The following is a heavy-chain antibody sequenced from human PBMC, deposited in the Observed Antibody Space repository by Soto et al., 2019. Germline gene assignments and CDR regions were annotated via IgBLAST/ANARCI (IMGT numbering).Heavy chain of an antibody. CDR3: ARVKVVGYVLDV. CDR2: INHSGNT. CDR1: GGSFSGYY. D-gene: IGHD2-15*01. V-gene: IGHV4-34*01. J-gene: IGHJ6*02. Sequence: PSETLSLTCAVFGGSFSGYYWSWIRQPPGKGLEWIGEINHSGNTNYSPSRQSRVIISVDTSKNQFSLGLSSVTAADTAVYYCARVKVVGYVLDVWGQGTTVTVSS.